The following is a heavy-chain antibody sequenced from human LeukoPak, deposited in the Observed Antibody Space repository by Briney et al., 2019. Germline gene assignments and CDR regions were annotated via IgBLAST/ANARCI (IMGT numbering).Heavy chain of an antibody. Sequence: TPSETLSLTCAVYGGSFSGYYWSWIRQPPGKGLEWIGEINHSGSNNYNPPLKSRATISVDTSKNQFLLNLSSVTAADTAVYYCAIRKWRYFDWLLEYYFDYWGQGTLVTVSS. D-gene: IGHD3-9*01. CDR2: INHSGSN. V-gene: IGHV4-34*01. J-gene: IGHJ4*02. CDR1: GGSFSGYY. CDR3: AIRKWRYFDWLLEYYFDY.